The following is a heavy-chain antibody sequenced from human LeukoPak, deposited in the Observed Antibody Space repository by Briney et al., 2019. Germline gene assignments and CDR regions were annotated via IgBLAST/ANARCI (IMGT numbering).Heavy chain of an antibody. J-gene: IGHJ4*02. D-gene: IGHD1-1*01. CDR2: IYYSGST. CDR3: ASLFDGTGGVDY. Sequence: SETLSLTCTVSGGSISSSSYYWGWIRQPPGKGLEWIGSIYYSGSTYYNPSLKSRVTISVDTSKNQFSLKLSSVTAADTAVYYCASLFDGTGGVDYWGQGTLVTVSS. V-gene: IGHV4-39*07. CDR1: GGSISSSSYY.